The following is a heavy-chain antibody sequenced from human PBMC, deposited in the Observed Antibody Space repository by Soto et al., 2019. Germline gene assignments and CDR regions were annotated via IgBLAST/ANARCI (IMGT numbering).Heavy chain of an antibody. Sequence: PGESLKISCKGSGYSFTSYWIGWVRQMPGKGLEWMGIIYPGDSDTRYSPSFQGQVTISADKSISTAYLQWSSLKASDTAMYYCARENHALWFGEFQPYYGMDVWGQGTSDTASS. CDR3: ARENHALWFGEFQPYYGMDV. J-gene: IGHJ6*02. V-gene: IGHV5-51*01. D-gene: IGHD3-10*01. CDR1: GYSFTSYW. CDR2: IYPGDSDT.